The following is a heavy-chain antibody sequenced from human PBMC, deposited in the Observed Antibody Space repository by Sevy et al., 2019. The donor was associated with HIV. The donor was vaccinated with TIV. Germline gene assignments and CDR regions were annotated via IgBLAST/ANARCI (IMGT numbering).Heavy chain of an antibody. J-gene: IGHJ4*02. Sequence: ASVKVSCKVCGYTLSQLSMHWVRQAPGKGLEWVGTFDPEDGRTIYAQKFQGRVTMTEDTSTDTAYMELNSLNSEDTAVYYCATTKDYYDSSGYPFDYWGQGTQVTVSS. V-gene: IGHV1-24*01. CDR2: FDPEDGRT. D-gene: IGHD3-22*01. CDR1: GYTLSQLS. CDR3: ATTKDYYDSSGYPFDY.